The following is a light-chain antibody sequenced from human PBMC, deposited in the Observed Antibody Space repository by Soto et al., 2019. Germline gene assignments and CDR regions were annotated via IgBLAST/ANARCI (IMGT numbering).Light chain of an antibody. CDR1: SSDVGGYNY. Sequence: QSALTQPASVSGSPGQSITISCTGTSSDVGGYNYVSWYQQHPGKAPKLMIYDVSNRPSGVSNRFSGSKSGNTASLTISGLQAEDEADCYCSSYTSSSPRVFGGGTKVTVL. J-gene: IGLJ2*01. V-gene: IGLV2-14*01. CDR2: DVS. CDR3: SSYTSSSPRV.